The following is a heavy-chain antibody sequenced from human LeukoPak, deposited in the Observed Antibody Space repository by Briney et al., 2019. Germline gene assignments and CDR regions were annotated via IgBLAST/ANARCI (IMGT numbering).Heavy chain of an antibody. D-gene: IGHD5-24*01. V-gene: IGHV4-59*01. Sequence: KTSETLSLTCTVSGGSISSYDWSCIRQPPGQGLEWIGYIYYSGSTNSNPSLKSRVTISVDTSKNQFSLKLGSVTAADTAVYYCARGQDGYNNRDPGYFDLWGRGTLVTVSS. J-gene: IGHJ2*01. CDR2: IYYSGST. CDR1: GGSISSYD. CDR3: ARGQDGYNNRDPGYFDL.